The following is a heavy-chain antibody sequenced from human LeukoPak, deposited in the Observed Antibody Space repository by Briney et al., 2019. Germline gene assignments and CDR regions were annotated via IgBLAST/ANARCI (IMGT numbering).Heavy chain of an antibody. CDR2: ISAYNGNT. D-gene: IGHD3-22*01. V-gene: IGHV1-18*01. Sequence: ASVKVSCKASGYTFTSYGISWVRQAPGQGLEWMGWISAYNGNTNYAQKLQGRVTMTTDTSTSTAYMELRSLRSDDTAVYYCARGDLADYYDSSGYAFDIWGQGTMVTVSS. CDR1: GYTFTSYG. CDR3: ARGDLADYYDSSGYAFDI. J-gene: IGHJ3*02.